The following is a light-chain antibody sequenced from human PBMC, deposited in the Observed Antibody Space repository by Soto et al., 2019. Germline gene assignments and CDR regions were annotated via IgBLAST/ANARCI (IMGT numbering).Light chain of an antibody. CDR1: SSNIGAGYD. V-gene: IGLV1-40*01. CDR2: GNS. CDR3: QSYDRRRRRV. Sequence: QSVLTQPPSVSGAPGQRVTISCTGSSSNIGAGYDVHWYQQLPGTAPKLLIYGNSNRPSGVPDRFSGSKSGTSASLAITGLQAEDEADDCCQSYDRRRRRVFGGGTKLTV. J-gene: IGLJ2*01.